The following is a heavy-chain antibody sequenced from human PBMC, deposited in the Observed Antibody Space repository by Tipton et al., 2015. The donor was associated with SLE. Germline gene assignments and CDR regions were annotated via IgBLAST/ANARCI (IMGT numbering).Heavy chain of an antibody. CDR2: FYYSGST. CDR3: ARRPWGGFDY. J-gene: IGHJ4*02. V-gene: IGHV4-39*01. D-gene: IGHD3-10*01. CDR1: GGSISSSSHY. Sequence: TLSLTCTVSGGSISSSSHYWGWIRQPPGKGLGWSGCFYYSGSTYYNPSLKSRVTISVDTSKNQSSLRLSSVTAADTAVYYCARRPWGGFDYWGQGTLVTVSS.